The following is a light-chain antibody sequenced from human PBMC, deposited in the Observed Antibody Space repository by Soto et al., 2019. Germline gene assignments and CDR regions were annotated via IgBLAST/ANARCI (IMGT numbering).Light chain of an antibody. CDR3: QQYGSSPRYT. CDR1: QSVSSSY. V-gene: IGKV3-20*01. Sequence: EIVLTQSPGTLSLSPGERATLSCRASQSVSSSYLAWYQQKPGQAPRLLIYGASSRTTGIPASFSGSGSGTDFTLTISRLXXXDFAVYYCQQYGSSPRYTFGQGTKXEX. J-gene: IGKJ2*01. CDR2: GAS.